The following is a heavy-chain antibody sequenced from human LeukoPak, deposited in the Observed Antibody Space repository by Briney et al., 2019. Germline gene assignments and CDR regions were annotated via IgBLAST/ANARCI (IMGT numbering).Heavy chain of an antibody. CDR1: GGSISSYY. CDR3: VRYYYGSGSYYNVAYFDY. CDR2: MYYSGRS. Sequence: SETLSLTCTVSGGSISSYYWSWIRQPPGKGLEWIGYMYYSGRSNYNPSLKSRVTISLDTSKNQFSLKLSSMTAADTAVYYCVRYYYGSGSYYNVAYFDYWGQGSLVIVSS. D-gene: IGHD3-10*01. V-gene: IGHV4-59*01. J-gene: IGHJ4*02.